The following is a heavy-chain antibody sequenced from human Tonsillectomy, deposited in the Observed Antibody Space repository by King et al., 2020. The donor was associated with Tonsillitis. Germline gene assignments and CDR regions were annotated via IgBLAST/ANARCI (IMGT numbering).Heavy chain of an antibody. D-gene: IGHD2-2*01. V-gene: IGHV4-4*07. Sequence: QLQESGPGLVKPSETLSLTCTVSGGSISSYYWSWLRQPAGKGLEWIGRIYTSGSTNYNPSLKSRVTMSVDTSKNQFSLKLSSVTAADTAVYYCARAHCSSTSCQGHFDYWGQGTLVTVSS. CDR3: ARAHCSSTSCQGHFDY. CDR1: GGSISSYY. J-gene: IGHJ4*02. CDR2: IYTSGST.